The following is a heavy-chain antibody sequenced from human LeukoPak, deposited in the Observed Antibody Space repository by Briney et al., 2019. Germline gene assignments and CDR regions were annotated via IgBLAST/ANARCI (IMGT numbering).Heavy chain of an antibody. Sequence: SETLSLTCVVSGGSISGYYWSWIRQPPGKGVEWIGYGHSSGRTNYNASLKSRATLSVDTSRNDFSLKLTSVTAADTALYYCARAYKDSSGYQYSFDFWGRGTLVTVSS. J-gene: IGHJ4*02. CDR1: GGSISGYY. D-gene: IGHD3-22*01. CDR2: GHSSGRT. V-gene: IGHV4-59*01. CDR3: ARAYKDSSGYQYSFDF.